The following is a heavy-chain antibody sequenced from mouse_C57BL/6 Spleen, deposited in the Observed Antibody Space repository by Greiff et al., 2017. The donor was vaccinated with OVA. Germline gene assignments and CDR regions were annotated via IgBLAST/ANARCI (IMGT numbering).Heavy chain of an antibody. CDR2: ISDGGSYT. CDR1: GFTFSSYA. CDR3: ARDGDGGNYGDYAMDY. D-gene: IGHD1-1*02. J-gene: IGHJ4*01. Sequence: DVMLVESGGGLVKPGGSLKLSCAASGFTFSSYAMSWVRQTPEKRLEWVATISDGGSYTYYPDNVKGRFTISRDNAKNNLYLQMSHLKSEDTAMYYCARDGDGGNYGDYAMDYWGQGTSVTVSS. V-gene: IGHV5-4*01.